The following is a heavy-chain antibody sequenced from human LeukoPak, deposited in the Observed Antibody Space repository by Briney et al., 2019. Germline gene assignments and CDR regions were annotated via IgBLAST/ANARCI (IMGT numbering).Heavy chain of an antibody. CDR1: GGSISSSSYY. J-gene: IGHJ4*02. CDR3: ARQTAEYYIFDY. D-gene: IGHD2/OR15-2a*01. CDR2: IYYSGST. V-gene: IGHV4-39*01. Sequence: PSETLSLTCTVSGGSISSSSYYWGWIRQPLGKGLEWIGGIYYSGSTYYNPSLKSRVTISVDTSKNQFSLKLSSVTAADTAVYYCARQTAEYYIFDYWGQGTLVTVSS.